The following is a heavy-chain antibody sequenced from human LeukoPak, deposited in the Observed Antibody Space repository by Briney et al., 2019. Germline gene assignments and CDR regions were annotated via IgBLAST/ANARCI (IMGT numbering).Heavy chain of an antibody. J-gene: IGHJ4*02. CDR3: ARDPYFTFGGREGFDY. Sequence: GGSLRLSCAASGFTFNSYAMSWVRQAPGKGLEWVSAISASGGTTYYADSVKGRFTISRDNSKNTLYVQMTSLRAEDTAVYYCARDPYFTFGGREGFDYWGQGTLVTVSS. CDR1: GFTFNSYA. CDR2: ISASGGTT. D-gene: IGHD3-16*01. V-gene: IGHV3-23*01.